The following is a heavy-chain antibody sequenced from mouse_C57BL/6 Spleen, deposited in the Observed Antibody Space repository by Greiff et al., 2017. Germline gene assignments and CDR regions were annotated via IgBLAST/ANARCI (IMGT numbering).Heavy chain of an antibody. J-gene: IGHJ3*01. CDR3: ASGGWLWCAY. Sequence: EVQLQQPGPELVKPGASVKISCKASGYTFTDYNMHWVKQSPGNSLEWIGDINPNNGGNNYNKKLKGKATLTVDKSSSTAYMQLRSLTSEDTAVYYCASGGWLWCAYWGQGTLVTVSA. CDR2: INPNNGGN. V-gene: IGHV1-18*01. CDR1: GYTFTDYN.